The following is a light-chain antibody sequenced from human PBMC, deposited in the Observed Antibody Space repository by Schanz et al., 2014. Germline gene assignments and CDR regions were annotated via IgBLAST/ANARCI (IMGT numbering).Light chain of an antibody. Sequence: DIVMTQSPDSLAVSLGETATINCKSSQSVLFNTNNKNYLAWFQQKPGQPPNLLIYWASARESGVPDRFSGSGSGTDFTLTISSLQAEDVAVYYCQQYNNWPRTFGQGTKVEIK. CDR1: QSVLFNTNNKNY. V-gene: IGKV4-1*01. CDR3: QQYNNWPRT. CDR2: WAS. J-gene: IGKJ1*01.